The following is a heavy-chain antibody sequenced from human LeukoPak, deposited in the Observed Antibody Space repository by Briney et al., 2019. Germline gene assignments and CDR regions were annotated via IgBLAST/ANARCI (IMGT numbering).Heavy chain of an antibody. J-gene: IGHJ4*02. D-gene: IGHD2-15*01. Sequence: GGSLRLSCAASGFTVSNNYMGWVRQAPGKGLEWVSVIYSGGTIYYADSVKGRFTISRDNSKNTLYLQMNSLRAEDTAMYYCARGYCSGGSCYPSNFDCWGQGTLVTVSS. CDR2: IYSGGTI. CDR3: ARGYCSGGSCYPSNFDC. CDR1: GFTVSNNY. V-gene: IGHV3-66*02.